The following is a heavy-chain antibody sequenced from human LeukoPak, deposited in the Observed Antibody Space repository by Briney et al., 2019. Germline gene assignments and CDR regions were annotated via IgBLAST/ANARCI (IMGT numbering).Heavy chain of an antibody. CDR2: ISGSGGST. D-gene: IGHD3-22*01. CDR1: GFTFSSYA. Sequence: GGSLRLSCAASGFTFSSYAMSWVRQAPGKGLEWVSAISGSGGSTYYADSVKGRFTISRDNPKNTLYLQMNSLGAEDTAVYYCAKDRPPYDSSGYPDAFDIWGQGTMVTVSS. V-gene: IGHV3-23*01. J-gene: IGHJ3*02. CDR3: AKDRPPYDSSGYPDAFDI.